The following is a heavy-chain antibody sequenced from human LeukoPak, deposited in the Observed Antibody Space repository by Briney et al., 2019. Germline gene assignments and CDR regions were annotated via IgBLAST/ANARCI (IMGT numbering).Heavy chain of an antibody. CDR1: GYTFNSYA. CDR2: INAGNGNT. Sequence: ASVKVSCKASGYTFNSYAMHWVRQAPGQRLEWMGWINAGNGNTKYSQKFQGRVTITRDTSASTAYMELSSLRSEDTAVYYCARGVVVVPAAPDYWGQGTLVTVSS. D-gene: IGHD2-2*01. J-gene: IGHJ4*02. V-gene: IGHV1-3*01. CDR3: ARGVVVVPAAPDY.